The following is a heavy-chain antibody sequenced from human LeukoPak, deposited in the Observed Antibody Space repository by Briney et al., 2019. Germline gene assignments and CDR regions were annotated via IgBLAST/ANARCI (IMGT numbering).Heavy chain of an antibody. Sequence: GGSLRLSCAASGFTFSTYSMNWVREAPGKGLEGGSYISSSSSTIYYADSVKGRFTISRDNAKNSLYLHMNNLRAEDTAVYYCATYSRTSMVSGNYWGQGTLVTVSS. J-gene: IGHJ4*02. CDR1: GFTFSTYS. V-gene: IGHV3-48*01. D-gene: IGHD5-18*01. CDR2: ISSSSSTI. CDR3: ATYSRTSMVSGNY.